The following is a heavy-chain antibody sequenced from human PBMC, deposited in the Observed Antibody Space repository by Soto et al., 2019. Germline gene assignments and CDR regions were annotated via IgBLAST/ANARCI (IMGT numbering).Heavy chain of an antibody. CDR2: IIPIFGTA. J-gene: IGHJ6*02. CDR3: ARWAPDGGSSPGGMDV. CDR1: AGTFSSYA. D-gene: IGHD6-13*01. V-gene: IGHV1-69*06. Sequence: GASVKVSCKASAGTFSSYAISWVRQAPGQGLEWMGGIIPIFGTANYAQKFQGRVTITADKSTSTAYMERSSLRSEDTAVYYCARWAPDGGSSPGGMDVWGQGTTVTVSS.